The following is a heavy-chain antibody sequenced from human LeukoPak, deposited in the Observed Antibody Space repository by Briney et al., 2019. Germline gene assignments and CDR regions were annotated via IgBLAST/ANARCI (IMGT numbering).Heavy chain of an antibody. CDR2: ISSSRSYI. V-gene: IGHV3-21*01. D-gene: IGHD1-26*01. CDR1: GFMFSSYV. CDR3: TRVWEPRAAFDY. J-gene: IGHJ4*02. Sequence: GGSLRLSCAASGFMFSSYVIHWVRQAPGKGLEWVSSISSSRSYIYYADAVKGRFTISRDNGRDSVFLQMNSLRAEDTAVYFCTRVWEPRAAFDYWGQGTLVTVSS.